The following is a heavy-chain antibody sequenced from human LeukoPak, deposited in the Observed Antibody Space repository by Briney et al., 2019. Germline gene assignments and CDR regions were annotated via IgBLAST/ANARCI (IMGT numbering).Heavy chain of an antibody. D-gene: IGHD2-15*01. V-gene: IGHV1-18*04. Sequence: ASVTVSCKASGYTFTSYGISWVRQAPGQGLEWMGWISAYNGNTNYAQKLQGRVTMTTDTSTSTAYMELRSLRSDDTAVYYCARDPGIGYCSGGSCFDYWGQGTLVTVSS. CDR2: ISAYNGNT. CDR1: GYTFTSYG. J-gene: IGHJ4*02. CDR3: ARDPGIGYCSGGSCFDY.